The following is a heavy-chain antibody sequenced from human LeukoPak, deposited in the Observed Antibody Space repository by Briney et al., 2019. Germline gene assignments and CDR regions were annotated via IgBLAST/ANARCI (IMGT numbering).Heavy chain of an antibody. Sequence: ASVKVSCKASGYTFTSYGISWVPQAPGQGLEWMGWISAYNGNTNYAQKLQGRVTMTTDTSTSTAYMELRSLRSDDTAVYYCASLLVTAGYYYMDVWGKGTTVTVSS. CDR3: ASLLVTAGYYYMDV. V-gene: IGHV1-18*01. D-gene: IGHD5-18*01. CDR1: GYTFTSYG. J-gene: IGHJ6*03. CDR2: ISAYNGNT.